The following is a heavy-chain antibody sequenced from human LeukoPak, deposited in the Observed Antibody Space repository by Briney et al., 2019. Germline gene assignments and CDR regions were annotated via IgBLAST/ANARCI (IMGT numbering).Heavy chain of an antibody. Sequence: GGSLRLSCAASGFTFSSYEMNWVRQAPGKGLEWVSYISSSGSTIYYADSVKGRFTISRDNSKNTLYLQMNSLRAEDTAVYYCASNGSGKLPSYWGQGTLVTVSS. CDR2: ISSSGSTI. D-gene: IGHD3-10*01. V-gene: IGHV3-48*03. CDR3: ASNGSGKLPSY. CDR1: GFTFSSYE. J-gene: IGHJ4*02.